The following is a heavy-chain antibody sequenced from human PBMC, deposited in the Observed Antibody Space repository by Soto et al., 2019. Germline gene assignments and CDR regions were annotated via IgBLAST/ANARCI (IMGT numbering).Heavy chain of an antibody. CDR1: GFTFSSYW. D-gene: IGHD6-6*01. CDR3: ARLEVRSIAEKFIDY. Sequence: EVQLVESGGGLVQPGGSLRLSCAASGFTFSSYWMSWVRQAPGKGLEWVANIKQDGSEKYYVDSVKGRFTISRDNAKNSLYLQMNSLRAEDTAVYYCARLEVRSIAEKFIDYWGQGTLVTVSS. J-gene: IGHJ4*02. V-gene: IGHV3-7*01. CDR2: IKQDGSEK.